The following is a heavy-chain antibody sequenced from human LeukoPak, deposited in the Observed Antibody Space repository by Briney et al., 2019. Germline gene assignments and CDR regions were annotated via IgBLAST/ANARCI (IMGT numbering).Heavy chain of an antibody. D-gene: IGHD6-19*01. CDR1: GGSIGSGNYY. Sequence: SETLSLTCTVSGGSIGSGNYYWGWIRQPPGKGLEWIGSIYYSGTTYYNPSLKSRVTISVDTSKNQFSLRLSSVTAADTAVYYCARLLYSSGWYSAFDIWGQGTMVTVSS. V-gene: IGHV4-39*01. CDR3: ARLLYSSGWYSAFDI. J-gene: IGHJ3*02. CDR2: IYYSGTT.